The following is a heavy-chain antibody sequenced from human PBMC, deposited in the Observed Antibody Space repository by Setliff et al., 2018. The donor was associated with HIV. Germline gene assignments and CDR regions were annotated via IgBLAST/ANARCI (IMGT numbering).Heavy chain of an antibody. D-gene: IGHD6-13*01. CDR1: GGTFSSYA. J-gene: IGHJ4*02. CDR3: ARPFYSSSWFPSNY. V-gene: IGHV1-69*10. Sequence: SVKVSCKASGGTFSSYAISWVRQAPGQGLEWMGGIISILGIANYAQKFQGRVTITADKSTSTAYMELSSLRSEDTAVYYCARPFYSSSWFPSNYWGQGTLVTVSS. CDR2: IISILGIA.